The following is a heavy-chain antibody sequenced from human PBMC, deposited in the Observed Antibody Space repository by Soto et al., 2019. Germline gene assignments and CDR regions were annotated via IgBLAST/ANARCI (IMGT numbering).Heavy chain of an antibody. CDR3: ERDEYSNYNFDF. CDR2: ISSSSYYI. CDR1: GFTFSSYT. Sequence: PGGSLRLSCAASGFTFSSYTMNWVRQAPGKGLEWVSSISSSSYYIYYAASLKGRFTISRDNAKNSLYLQMNSLRAEDTAVYYCERDEYSNYNFDFWGRGTLVTVSS. J-gene: IGHJ4*02. V-gene: IGHV3-21*01. D-gene: IGHD4-4*01.